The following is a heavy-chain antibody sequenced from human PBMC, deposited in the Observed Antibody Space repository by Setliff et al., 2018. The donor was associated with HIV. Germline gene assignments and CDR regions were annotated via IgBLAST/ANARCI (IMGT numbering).Heavy chain of an antibody. CDR1: GFTFSSYA. CDR2: INQDGSEK. V-gene: IGHV3-7*03. J-gene: IGHJ5*02. CDR3: ARGLWLGTFDL. Sequence: QAGGSLRLSCAASGFTFSSYAMAWVRQTPGKGLEWVANINQDGSEKNYLDSVKGRFAISKDFAKRSVYLQMDNLRAEDTATYYCARGLWLGTFDLWGQGTLVTVSS. D-gene: IGHD6-19*01.